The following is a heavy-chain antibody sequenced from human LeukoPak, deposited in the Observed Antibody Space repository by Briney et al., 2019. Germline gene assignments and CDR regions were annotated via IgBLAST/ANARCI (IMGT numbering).Heavy chain of an antibody. D-gene: IGHD3-10*01. CDR1: GGTFSTYA. J-gene: IGHJ4*02. V-gene: IGHV1-69*04. CDR2: IIPMLGVA. CDR3: ASRNYVSGTYYPQSFDY. Sequence: SVKVSCKASGGTFSTYAISWVRQAPGQGLESMGRIIPMLGVANYAQEFQGRVTITADKSTSTAYMELSSLRSEDTALYYCASRNYVSGTYYPQSFDYWGQGTLVTVSS.